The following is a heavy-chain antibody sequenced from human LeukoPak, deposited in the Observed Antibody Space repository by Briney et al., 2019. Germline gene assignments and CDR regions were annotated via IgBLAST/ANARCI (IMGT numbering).Heavy chain of an antibody. Sequence: KPGESLKISCKGSGYSFTSYWIGWVRQMPGKGLEWMGIIYPGDSDTRYSPSFQGQVTISADKSISTAYLQWSSLKASDTAMYYCATHHDYGDYVREDAFDIWGQGTMVTVSS. J-gene: IGHJ3*02. V-gene: IGHV5-51*01. CDR1: GYSFTSYW. CDR3: ATHHDYGDYVREDAFDI. D-gene: IGHD4-17*01. CDR2: IYPGDSDT.